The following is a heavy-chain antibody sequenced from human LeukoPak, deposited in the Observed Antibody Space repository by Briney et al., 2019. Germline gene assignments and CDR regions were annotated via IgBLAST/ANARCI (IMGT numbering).Heavy chain of an antibody. J-gene: IGHJ4*02. Sequence: PSETLSLTCTVSGGSITSYYWSWIREPPGKGLGWIGYIYYSGSTNYNPYLKSRVTISVDTSKNQFSLKLSTVTAADTAVYYCASVDYVWGSFYWGQGTLVTVSS. V-gene: IGHV4-59*01. D-gene: IGHD3-16*01. CDR2: IYYSGST. CDR3: ASVDYVWGSFY. CDR1: GGSITSYY.